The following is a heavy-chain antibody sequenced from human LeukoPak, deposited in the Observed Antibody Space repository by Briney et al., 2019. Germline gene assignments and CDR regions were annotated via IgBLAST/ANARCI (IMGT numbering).Heavy chain of an antibody. CDR1: GFTFSDYY. CDR3: AKDLTGTTAFDY. D-gene: IGHD1-7*01. CDR2: ISSSGSTI. Sequence: PGGSLRLSCAASGFTFSDYYMSWIRQAPGKGLEWVSYISSSGSTIYYADSVKGRFTISRDNSKNTLYLQMNSLRAEDTAVYYCAKDLTGTTAFDYWGQGTLVTVSS. V-gene: IGHV3-11*04. J-gene: IGHJ4*02.